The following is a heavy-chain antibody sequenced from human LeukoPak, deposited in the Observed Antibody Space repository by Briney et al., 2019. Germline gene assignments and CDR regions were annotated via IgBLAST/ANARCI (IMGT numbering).Heavy chain of an antibody. CDR2: IWYDGSNK. CDR3: ARGKRYFDWLSLGGDFDY. J-gene: IGHJ4*02. D-gene: IGHD3-9*01. Sequence: PGGSLRLSCAASGFTFSSYGMHWVRQAPGKGLEWVAVIWYDGSNKYYADSVKGRFTISRDNSKNTLYLQMNSLRAEDTAVYYCARGKRYFDWLSLGGDFDYWGQGTLVTVSS. CDR1: GFTFSSYG. V-gene: IGHV3-33*01.